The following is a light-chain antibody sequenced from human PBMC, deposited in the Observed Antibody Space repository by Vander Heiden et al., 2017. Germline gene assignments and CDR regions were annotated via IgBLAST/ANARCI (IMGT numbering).Light chain of an antibody. CDR2: GAS. V-gene: IGKV3-15*01. CDR1: QSVSSK. CDR3: QQDNNLHS. J-gene: IGKJ3*01. Sequence: EIVMTQSPATVSVSPGVRATLSCRASQSVSSKLAWYQQKPGQAPRLLIYGASTRATGIPDRFSGSGSGTEFTLTISSLQSEDFAVYFCQQDNNLHSFGHGTKVEIK.